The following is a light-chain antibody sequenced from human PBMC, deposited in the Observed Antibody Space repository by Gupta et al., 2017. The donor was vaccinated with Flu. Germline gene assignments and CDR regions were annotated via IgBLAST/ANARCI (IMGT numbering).Light chain of an antibody. CDR3: CSYAGRSTMV. V-gene: IGLV2-23*01. CDR2: EDS. Sequence: QSALTQPASVSGSPGQSITISCTGTSSGVGSYNLVSWYQQHPGKAPKLMIYEDSKRPSGVSNRFSGSKSGNTASLTISGLQAGDEADYYCCSYAGRSTMVFGGGTKLTVL. CDR1: SSGVGSYNL. J-gene: IGLJ2*01.